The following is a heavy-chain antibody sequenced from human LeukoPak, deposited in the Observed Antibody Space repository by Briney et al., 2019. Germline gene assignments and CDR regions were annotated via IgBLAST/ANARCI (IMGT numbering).Heavy chain of an antibody. D-gene: IGHD3-16*02. J-gene: IGHJ4*02. CDR2: IIPIFGTA. CDR1: GGTFSSYA. V-gene: IGHV1-69*05. Sequence: SVKVSCKASGGTFSSYAISWVRQAPGQGLEWMGRIIPIFGTASYAQKFQGRVTITTDESTSTAYMELSSLRSEDTAVYYCASEPYDYVWGSYRRLFDYWGQGTLVTVSS. CDR3: ASEPYDYVWGSYRRLFDY.